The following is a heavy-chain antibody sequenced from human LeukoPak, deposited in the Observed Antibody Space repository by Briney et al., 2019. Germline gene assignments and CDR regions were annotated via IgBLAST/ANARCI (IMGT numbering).Heavy chain of an antibody. CDR2: IILIFGTA. Sequence: GASVKVSCTASGGTFSSYAISWVRQAPGQGLEWMGGIILIFGTANYAQKFQGRVTITADESTSTAYMELSSLRSEDTAVYYCARDRLTSRLRLGELSLGWYYFDYWGQGTLVTVSS. J-gene: IGHJ4*02. CDR1: GGTFSSYA. CDR3: ARDRLTSRLRLGELSLGWYYFDY. V-gene: IGHV1-69*13. D-gene: IGHD3-16*02.